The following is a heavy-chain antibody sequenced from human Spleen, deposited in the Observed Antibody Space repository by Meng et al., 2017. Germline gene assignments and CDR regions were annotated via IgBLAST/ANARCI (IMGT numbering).Heavy chain of an antibody. D-gene: IGHD2-21*01. CDR1: GFTFSSYA. J-gene: IGHJ6*02. CDR3: ARARSVGADFYSYYYYYSLDV. V-gene: IGHV3-30*01. CDR2: ISYDGSNK. Sequence: GESLKISCAASGFTFSSYAMHWVRQAPGKGLEWVAVISYDGSNKYYADSVKGRFTISRDNSKNTLYLLMNSLRAEDTAVYYCARARSVGADFYSYYYYYSLDVWGQGTTVTVSS.